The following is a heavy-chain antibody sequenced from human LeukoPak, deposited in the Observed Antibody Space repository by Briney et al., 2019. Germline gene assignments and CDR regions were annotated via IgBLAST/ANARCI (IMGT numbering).Heavy chain of an antibody. CDR2: INGDGSST. CDR1: GFTFSSYW. J-gene: IGHJ4*02. V-gene: IGHV3-74*01. CDR3: ARELVVRAGDYFDN. Sequence: GGSLRLSCAASGFTFSSYWMHWVRQAPGKGLVWVARINGDGSSTRYADSVKGRFTISRDNAKNTLFLQMISLRAEDAAVYFCARELVVRAGDYFDNWGQGTLVTVSS. D-gene: IGHD2-2*01.